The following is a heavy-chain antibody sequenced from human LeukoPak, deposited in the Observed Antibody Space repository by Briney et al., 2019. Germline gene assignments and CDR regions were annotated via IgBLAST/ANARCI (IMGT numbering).Heavy chain of an antibody. V-gene: IGHV4-39*01. CDR1: GGSISSGSHY. J-gene: IGHJ3*02. Sequence: PSETLSLTCTVSGGSISSGSHYWGWIRQAPGKGQEWIGSIYYSGNTYYGSSLKSRVSISVDTSKNQFSLKVRSVTATDTAVYYCARRSVSLGAFDIWGQGTMVTVSS. CDR2: IYYSGNT. CDR3: ARRSVSLGAFDI. D-gene: IGHD1-26*01.